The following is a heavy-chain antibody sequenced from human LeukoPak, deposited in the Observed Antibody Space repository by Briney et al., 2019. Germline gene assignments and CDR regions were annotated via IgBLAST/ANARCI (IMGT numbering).Heavy chain of an antibody. CDR1: GFTFSSYA. V-gene: IGHV3-64*01. CDR3: ARGAGSSSWLPQFDY. J-gene: IGHJ4*02. CDR2: ISSNGGSA. Sequence: PGGSLRPSCAASGFTFSSYAMHWVRQAPGKGLEYVSAISSNGGSAYYANSVKGRFTISRDNSKNTLYLQMGSLRAEDMAVYYCARGAGSSSWLPQFDYWGQGTLVTVSS. D-gene: IGHD6-13*01.